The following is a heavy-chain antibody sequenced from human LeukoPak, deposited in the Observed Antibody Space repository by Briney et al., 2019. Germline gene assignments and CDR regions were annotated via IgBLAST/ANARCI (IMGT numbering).Heavy chain of an antibody. Sequence: GGSLRLSCAASGFTFSNYAMSWVRQAPGKGLEWVSSLSDNGGSPYYADSVKGRFTISRDNSKNTLHQHLNSLRVEDTAVYYCAKDPETYSSRWFDSWGQGTLVTVSS. CDR3: AKDPETYSSRWFDS. D-gene: IGHD2-21*01. CDR1: GFTFSNYA. J-gene: IGHJ5*01. V-gene: IGHV3-23*01. CDR2: LSDNGGSP.